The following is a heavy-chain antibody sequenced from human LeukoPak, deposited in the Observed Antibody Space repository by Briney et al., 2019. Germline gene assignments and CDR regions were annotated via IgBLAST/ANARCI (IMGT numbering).Heavy chain of an antibody. J-gene: IGHJ2*01. V-gene: IGHV4-59*01. CDR3: ARGLLFLYDL. CDR2: IYVSGTTNYISSSGIT. Sequence: SETLSLTCTVSGGSITTYSWSWIRQSPAKGLEWIGYIYVSGTTNYISSSGITNYSPSLQGRVTISGDTSKNQFSLKLNSVTTADTAVYYCARGLLFLYDLWGRGTLVTVSS. CDR1: GGSITTYS. D-gene: IGHD2/OR15-2a*01.